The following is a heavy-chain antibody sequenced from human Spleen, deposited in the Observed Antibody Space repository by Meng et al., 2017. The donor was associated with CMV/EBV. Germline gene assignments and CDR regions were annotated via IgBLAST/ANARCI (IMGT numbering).Heavy chain of an antibody. CDR1: GYTFSTYW. Sequence: GGSLRLSCAASGYTFSTYWMHWVRQAPGKGLVWVSRISSDGSSTSYADSVKGRFTISRDNAKNTLYLQMNSLRTEDTAVYYCASTGAGYCSSITCPPAYWGQGTLVTVSS. CDR2: ISSDGSST. D-gene: IGHD2-2*01. V-gene: IGHV3-74*01. CDR3: ASTGAGYCSSITCPPAY. J-gene: IGHJ4*02.